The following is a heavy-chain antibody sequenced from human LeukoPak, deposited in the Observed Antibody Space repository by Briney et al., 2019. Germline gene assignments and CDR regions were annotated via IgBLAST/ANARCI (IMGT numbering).Heavy chain of an antibody. Sequence: SVKVSCKASGGTFSSYAISWVRQAPGQGLEWMGGIIPIFGTANYAQKFQGRVTMTRDTSISTAYMELSRLRSDDTAVYYCARDLGIYCSSTSCPFDYCGQGTLVTVSS. CDR1: GGTFSSYA. V-gene: IGHV1-69*05. CDR2: IIPIFGTA. J-gene: IGHJ4*02. CDR3: ARDLGIYCSSTSCPFDY. D-gene: IGHD2-2*01.